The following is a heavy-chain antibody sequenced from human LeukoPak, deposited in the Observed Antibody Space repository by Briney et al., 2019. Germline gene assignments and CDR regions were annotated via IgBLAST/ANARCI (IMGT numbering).Heavy chain of an antibody. J-gene: IGHJ4*02. CDR3: ARHSFNWGLKNFDS. CDR1: GFTFSAYE. D-gene: IGHD7-27*01. V-gene: IGHV4-39*01. CDR2: IYYSGST. Sequence: PGGSLRLSCAASGFTFSAYEMTWVRQTPGKGLEWIGSIYYSGSTYYNPSLKSRITISVDTSKNQFSLEVSSVTAADTAVYYCARHSFNWGLKNFDSWGQGTLVTVSS.